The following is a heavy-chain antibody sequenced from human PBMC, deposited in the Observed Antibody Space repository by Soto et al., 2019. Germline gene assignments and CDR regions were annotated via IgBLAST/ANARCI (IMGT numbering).Heavy chain of an antibody. J-gene: IGHJ4*02. Sequence: NPSETLSLTCAVSGYSISSGYYWGWIRQPPGKGLEWIGSIYHSGSTYYNPSLKSRVTISVDTSKNQFSLKLSSVTAADTAVYYCARGNYDYVWGSYRSNYFDYWGQGTLVTVSS. CDR2: IYHSGST. D-gene: IGHD3-16*02. V-gene: IGHV4-38-2*01. CDR1: GYSISSGYY. CDR3: ARGNYDYVWGSYRSNYFDY.